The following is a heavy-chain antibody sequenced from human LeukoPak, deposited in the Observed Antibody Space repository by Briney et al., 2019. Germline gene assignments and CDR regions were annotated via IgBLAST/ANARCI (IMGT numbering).Heavy chain of an antibody. D-gene: IGHD2-2*01. Sequence: GGSLRLSCAASGFTVSTNYMSWVRQAPGRGLEWVSVIYSGGNTYYADSVKGRFTISRDNSKNTLYLQMNSLRADDTAVYYCARDQASSSSSPYWGQGTLVTVSS. CDR1: GFTVSTNY. CDR2: IYSGGNT. J-gene: IGHJ4*02. CDR3: ARDQASSSSSPY. V-gene: IGHV3-66*01.